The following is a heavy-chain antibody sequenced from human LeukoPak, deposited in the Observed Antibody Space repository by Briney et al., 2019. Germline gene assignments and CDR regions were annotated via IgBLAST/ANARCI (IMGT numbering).Heavy chain of an antibody. CDR2: ISGSGGST. D-gene: IGHD4-23*01. CDR1: GFTFSSYC. J-gene: IGHJ4*02. Sequence: GGSLRLSCAASGFTFSSYCMNWVRQAPGKGLEWVSAISGSGGSTYYADSVKGRFTISRDNSKNTLYLQMNSLRAEDTAVYYCAKDHGGNFDYWGQGTLVTVSS. CDR3: AKDHGGNFDY. V-gene: IGHV3-23*01.